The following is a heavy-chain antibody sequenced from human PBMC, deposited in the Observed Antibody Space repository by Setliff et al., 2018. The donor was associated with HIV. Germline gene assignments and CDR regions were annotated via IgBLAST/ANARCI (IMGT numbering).Heavy chain of an antibody. J-gene: IGHJ4*02. CDR3: ASAREGWKPFAFDY. V-gene: IGHV4-59*08. CDR1: GSSISYFY. D-gene: IGHD1-1*01. CDR2: ISDSGST. Sequence: SETLSLTCTVSGSSISYFYWNWIRQSPGKGLEWIGYISDSGSTNYNPSLKSRVTISLDTSNNQFSLKLSSVTAADTAVYYCASAREGWKPFAFDYWGQGTLVTVSS.